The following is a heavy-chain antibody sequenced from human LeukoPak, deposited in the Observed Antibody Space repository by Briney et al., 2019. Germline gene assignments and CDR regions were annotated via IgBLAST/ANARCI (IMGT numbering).Heavy chain of an antibody. J-gene: IGHJ4*02. CDR1: GFTFSSYG. Sequence: GGSLRLSCAASGFTFSSYGMHWVRQAPGKGLEWVAFIRYDGSNKYYADSVKGRFTISRGNSKNTLYLQMNSLRAEDTAVYYCAKDLYYYGSGSYNYFDYWGQGTLVTVSS. D-gene: IGHD3-10*01. V-gene: IGHV3-30*02. CDR3: AKDLYYYGSGSYNYFDY. CDR2: IRYDGSNK.